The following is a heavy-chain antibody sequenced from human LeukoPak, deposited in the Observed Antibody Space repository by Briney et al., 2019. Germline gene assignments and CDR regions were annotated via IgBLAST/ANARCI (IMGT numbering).Heavy chain of an antibody. D-gene: IGHD6-19*01. CDR3: AKPAVAVGYYFDY. CDR1: GFTFSSYA. Sequence: PGGSLRLSCAASGFTFSSYAMSWVRQAPGQGLEWVSAISGSGGSTYYADSVKGRFTISRDNSKNTLYLQMNSLRAEDMAVYYCAKPAVAVGYYFDYWGQGTLVTVSS. V-gene: IGHV3-23*01. J-gene: IGHJ4*02. CDR2: ISGSGGST.